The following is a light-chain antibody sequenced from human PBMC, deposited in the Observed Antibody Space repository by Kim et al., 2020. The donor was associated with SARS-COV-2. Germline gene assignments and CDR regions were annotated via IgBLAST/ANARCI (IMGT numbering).Light chain of an antibody. J-gene: IGLJ1*01. CDR1: SSNIGNNY. V-gene: IGLV1-51*01. CDR3: GTWDTSLSAYV. Sequence: GQKVTISCSGSSSNIGNNYVSWYQQLPGTAPKLLIYDNNKRPSGIPDRFSGSKSGTSATLGITGLQTGDEADYYCGTWDTSLSAYVFGTGTKVTVL. CDR2: DNN.